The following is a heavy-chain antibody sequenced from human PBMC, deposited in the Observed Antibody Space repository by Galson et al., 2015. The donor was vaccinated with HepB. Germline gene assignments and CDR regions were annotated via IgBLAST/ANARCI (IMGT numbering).Heavy chain of an antibody. CDR3: ARVLAAGIAARPFSVGY. D-gene: IGHD6-6*01. Sequence: SVKVSCKASGYTFTSYGISWVRQAPGQGLEWMGWISAYNGNTNYAQKLQGRVTMTTDTSTSTAYMELRSLRSGDTAVYYCARVLAAGIAARPFSVGYWGQGTLVTVSS. V-gene: IGHV1-18*01. CDR1: GYTFTSYG. CDR2: ISAYNGNT. J-gene: IGHJ4*02.